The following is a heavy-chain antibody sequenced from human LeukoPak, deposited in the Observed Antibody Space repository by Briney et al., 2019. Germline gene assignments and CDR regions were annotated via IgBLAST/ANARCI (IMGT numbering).Heavy chain of an antibody. D-gene: IGHD6-19*01. CDR3: ARDSTVATYYGVDV. CDR1: GFTFSDYY. V-gene: IGHV3-7*01. CDR2: IQSDGSEK. J-gene: IGHJ6*02. Sequence: GGSLRLSCAASGFTFSDYYMSWIRQAPGKGLEWVANIQSDGSEKNYIDSVQGRFTISRDNAKTSLYLQMNSLTAEDTAVYYCARDSTVATYYGVDVWGQGTTVTVSS.